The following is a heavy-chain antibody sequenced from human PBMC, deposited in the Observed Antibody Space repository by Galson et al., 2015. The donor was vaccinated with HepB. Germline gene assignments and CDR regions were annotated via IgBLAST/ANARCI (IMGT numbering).Heavy chain of an antibody. J-gene: IGHJ4*02. CDR2: ISSSSDAI. CDR3: ARAVAHYYDGSGYYYPFDY. Sequence: SLRLSCAASGFTFSNYGMNWVRWVRQAPGKGLEWVSYISSSSDAIHYADSVKGRFIISRDNAKNSLYLQMNGLRDEDTAVYYCARAVAHYYDGSGYYYPFDYWGQGTLVTVSS. V-gene: IGHV3-48*02. CDR1: GFTFSNYG. D-gene: IGHD3-22*01.